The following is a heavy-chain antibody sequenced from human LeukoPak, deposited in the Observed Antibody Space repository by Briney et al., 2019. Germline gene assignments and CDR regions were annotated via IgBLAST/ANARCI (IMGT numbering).Heavy chain of an antibody. CDR2: ISSTGGST. J-gene: IGHJ4*02. D-gene: IGHD6-19*01. V-gene: IGHV3-23*01. Sequence: GGSLRLSCAASGFTFTSFALSWVRQAPGKGLEWVSAISSTGGSTYYADSVRGRFSISRDNSKNTLYLRMNSLRAEDTAVYYCAKTSGYSSGWYEYWGQGTLVTVSS. CDR1: GFTFTSFA. CDR3: AKTSGYSSGWYEY.